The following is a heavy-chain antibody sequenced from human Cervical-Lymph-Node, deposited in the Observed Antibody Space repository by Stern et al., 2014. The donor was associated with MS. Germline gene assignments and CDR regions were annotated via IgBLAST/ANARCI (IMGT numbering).Heavy chain of an antibody. V-gene: IGHV3-53*01. CDR2: IYTDDST. D-gene: IGHD3-16*01. CDR3: ARAIFGGNTAAMAPDAFDT. CDR1: GFTVSTNY. Sequence: EVHLVESGGGLIQPGGSLRLSCAAPGFTVSTNYMRWVRQAPGKGLEWVSLIYTDDSTSYAGSVKGRFTISRDSSQNNLFFLMHRLRAEDTAVYYWARAIFGGNTAAMAPDAFDTWGQGTMVTVSS. J-gene: IGHJ3*02.